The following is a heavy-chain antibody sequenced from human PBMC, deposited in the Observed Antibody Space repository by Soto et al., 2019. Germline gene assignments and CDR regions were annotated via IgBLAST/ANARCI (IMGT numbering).Heavy chain of an antibody. Sequence: EVQLLESGGGLVQPGGSLRLSCAASGFTFSSYAMSWVRQAPGKGLELVSAISGSGGSTYYADSVKGRFTISRDNSKNTLYLQMNSLRAEDTAVYYCAKDPDSSGWSDYMDVWGKGTTVTVSS. CDR3: AKDPDSSGWSDYMDV. CDR1: GFTFSSYA. J-gene: IGHJ6*03. CDR2: ISGSGGST. D-gene: IGHD6-19*01. V-gene: IGHV3-23*01.